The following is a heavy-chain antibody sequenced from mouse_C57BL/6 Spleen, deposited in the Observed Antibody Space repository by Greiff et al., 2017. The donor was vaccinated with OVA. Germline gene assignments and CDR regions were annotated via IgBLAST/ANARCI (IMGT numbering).Heavy chain of an antibody. Sequence: VQLKQSGPELVKPGASVKIPCKASGYTFTDYNMDWVKQSHGKSLEWIGDINPNNGGTIYNQKFKGKATLTVDKSSSTAYMEHRSLTSEDTGVYYWARGAYFDYWGQGTTVTVSS. CDR1: GYTFTDYN. V-gene: IGHV1-18*01. J-gene: IGHJ2*01. CDR3: ARGAYFDY. CDR2: INPNNGGT.